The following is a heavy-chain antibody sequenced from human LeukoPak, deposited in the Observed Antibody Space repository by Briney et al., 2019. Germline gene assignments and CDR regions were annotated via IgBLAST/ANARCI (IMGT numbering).Heavy chain of an antibody. CDR3: AELGITMIGGV. V-gene: IGHV3-48*04. J-gene: IGHJ6*04. CDR1: GFTFSSYS. Sequence: GGSLRLSCAASGFTFSSYSMNWVRQAPGKGLERVSYISSSGSTIYYADSVKGRFTISRDNAKNSLYLQMNSLRAEDTAVYYCAELGITMIGGVWGKGTTVTISS. CDR2: ISSSGSTI. D-gene: IGHD3-10*02.